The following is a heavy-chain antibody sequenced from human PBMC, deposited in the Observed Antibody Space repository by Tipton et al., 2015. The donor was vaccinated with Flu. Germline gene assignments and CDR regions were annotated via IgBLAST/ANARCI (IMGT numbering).Heavy chain of an antibody. D-gene: IGHD6-13*01. CDR3: ARDRRAEAGTEYYFDY. Sequence: GSLRLSCAVSGFTVSSNYMSWVRQAPGKGLEWVSVIYSGGSTYYADSVKGRFTISRDNSKNTLYLEMNSLRAEDTAVYHCARDRRAEAGTEYYFDYWGQGTLVTVSS. CDR2: IYSGGST. V-gene: IGHV3-53*01. CDR1: GFTVSSNY. J-gene: IGHJ4*02.